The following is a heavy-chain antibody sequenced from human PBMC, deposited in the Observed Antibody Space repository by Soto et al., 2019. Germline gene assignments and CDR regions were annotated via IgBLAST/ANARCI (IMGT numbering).Heavy chain of an antibody. CDR3: ARVLKLVTAIVLEYYFDY. CDR2: IYYSGST. CDR1: GGSISSGGYY. Sequence: QVQLQESGPGLVKPSQTLSLTCTVSGGSISSGGYYWSWIRQHPGKGLGWIGYIYYSGSTYYNTSLKSRVTISVDTSKNQFSLKLSSVTAADTAVYYCARVLKLVTAIVLEYYFDYWGQGTLVTVSS. D-gene: IGHD2-21*02. V-gene: IGHV4-31*03. J-gene: IGHJ4*02.